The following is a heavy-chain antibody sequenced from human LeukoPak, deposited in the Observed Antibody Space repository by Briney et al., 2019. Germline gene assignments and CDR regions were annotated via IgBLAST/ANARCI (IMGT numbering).Heavy chain of an antibody. CDR2: IYYSGST. Sequence: SETLSLTCTVSGGSISSFYWSWIRQPPGKGLEWIGYIYYSGSTNYNPSLKSRVTISVDTSKNQFSLKLSSVTAADTAVYYCARHPELYFFDYWGQGTLVTVSS. V-gene: IGHV4-59*01. CDR1: GGSISSFY. D-gene: IGHD3-10*01. CDR3: ARHPELYFFDY. J-gene: IGHJ4*02.